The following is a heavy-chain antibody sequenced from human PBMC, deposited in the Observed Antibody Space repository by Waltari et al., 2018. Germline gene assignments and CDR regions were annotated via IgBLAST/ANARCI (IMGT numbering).Heavy chain of an antibody. CDR2: IYYSGST. J-gene: IGHJ4*02. D-gene: IGHD5-18*01. CDR1: GGSISSYY. Sequence: QVQLQESGPGLVKPSETLSLTCTVSGGSISSYYWSWIRQPPGKGLEWIGYIYYSGSTNYNPARKSRVTISVDTSKNQFSLKLSSVTAADTAVYYCARSYGYAVYFDYWGQGTLVTVSS. CDR3: ARSYGYAVYFDY. V-gene: IGHV4-59*01.